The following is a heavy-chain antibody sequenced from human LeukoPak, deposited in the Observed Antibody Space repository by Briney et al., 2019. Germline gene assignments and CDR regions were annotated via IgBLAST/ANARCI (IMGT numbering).Heavy chain of an antibody. CDR2: ISWNSGSI. Sequence: GGSLRLSCAASGFTFDDYAMHWVRQAPGKGLEWVSGISWNSGSIGYADSVKGRFTTSRDNAKNSLYLQMNSLRAEDTALYYCAKDRYYGSGSYYDYWGQGTLVTVSS. CDR1: GFTFDDYA. CDR3: AKDRYYGSGSYYDY. V-gene: IGHV3-9*01. D-gene: IGHD3-10*01. J-gene: IGHJ4*02.